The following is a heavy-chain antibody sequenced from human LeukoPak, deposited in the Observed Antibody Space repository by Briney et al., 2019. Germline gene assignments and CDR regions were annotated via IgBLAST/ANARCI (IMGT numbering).Heavy chain of an antibody. CDR3: ARGYCGGGSCYSVGMDV. D-gene: IGHD2-15*01. CDR2: ISAYNGNT. CDR1: GYTFTSYG. V-gene: IGHV1-18*01. Sequence: ASVKVSCKASGYTFTSYGISWVRQAPGQGLEWMGWISAYNGNTNYVQKFQGRVTMTTDTSTSTAYMELRSLRSEDTAVYYCARGYCGGGSCYSVGMDVWGQGTTVTVSS. J-gene: IGHJ6*02.